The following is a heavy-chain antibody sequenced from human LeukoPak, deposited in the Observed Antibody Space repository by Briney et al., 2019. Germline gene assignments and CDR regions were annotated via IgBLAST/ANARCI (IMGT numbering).Heavy chain of an antibody. Sequence: AASVKVSCKASGYTFTSYDINWVRQATGQGFEWMGWMNPNSDNTGYAQKFLGRVTMTRNTSISTAYMELSSLRSEDAAVYYCARGDGAVAGDYFDYWGQGTLVTVSS. D-gene: IGHD6-19*01. CDR1: GYTFTSYD. CDR3: ARGDGAVAGDYFDY. V-gene: IGHV1-8*01. J-gene: IGHJ4*02. CDR2: MNPNSDNT.